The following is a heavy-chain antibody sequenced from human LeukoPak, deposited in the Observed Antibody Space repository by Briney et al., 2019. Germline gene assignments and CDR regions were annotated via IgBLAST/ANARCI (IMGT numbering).Heavy chain of an antibody. J-gene: IGHJ5*02. Sequence: GESLKISCKGSGYSFTSYWIGWVRQMPGKGLEWMGIIYPGDSDTRYSPSFQGQVTISADKSISTAYLQWSSLKASDTAMYYCARRGAGRYCSGGSCYSGWSDPWGQGTLVTVSS. CDR2: IYPGDSDT. CDR3: ARRGAGRYCSGGSCYSGWSDP. CDR1: GYSFTSYW. V-gene: IGHV5-51*01. D-gene: IGHD2-15*01.